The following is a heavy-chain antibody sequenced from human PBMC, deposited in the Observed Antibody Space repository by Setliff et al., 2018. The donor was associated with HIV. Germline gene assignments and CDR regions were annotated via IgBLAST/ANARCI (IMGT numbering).Heavy chain of an antibody. Sequence: SETLSLTCAVYGGSFSGYYWSWIRQPPGKGLEWIGEINHSGKTYYNPSLKSRVTMSADTSKNQISLMLRSMTAADTAVYYCAKHDFGEGSCFDPWGQGSLVTVSS. CDR1: GGSFSGYY. CDR3: AKHDFGEGSCFDP. D-gene: IGHD3-16*01. V-gene: IGHV4-34*01. J-gene: IGHJ5*02. CDR2: INHSGKT.